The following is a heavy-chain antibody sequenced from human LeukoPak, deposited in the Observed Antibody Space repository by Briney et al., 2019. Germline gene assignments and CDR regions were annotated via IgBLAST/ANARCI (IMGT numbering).Heavy chain of an antibody. V-gene: IGHV3-7*01. Sequence: GGSLRLSCAAAGFTFSRYWMSWVRQATGKGLECVAKIKEDGSEAHYVDSVKGRFTISRDNAKESLYLQMNTLRAEDTAVYYCARAETYYDYVWGSYRYLDYWGQGTLVTVSS. D-gene: IGHD3-16*02. CDR2: IKEDGSEA. CDR1: GFTFSRYW. J-gene: IGHJ4*02. CDR3: ARAETYYDYVWGSYRYLDY.